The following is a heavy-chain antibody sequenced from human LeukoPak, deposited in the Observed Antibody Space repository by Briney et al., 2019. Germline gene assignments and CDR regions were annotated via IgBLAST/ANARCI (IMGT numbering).Heavy chain of an antibody. J-gene: IGHJ4*02. CDR3: ARDRGDYGDSSVFDY. CDR2: IYHLGYT. Sequence: SETLSLICTVSGGSTSRYYWTWIRQTPGKRLQWIGKIYHLGYTNYNPSLKSRVTISLDTSANQFSLNLTSVTAADTAIYFCARDRGDYGDSSVFDYWGQGTLVTASS. CDR1: GGSTSRYY. V-gene: IGHV4-59*01. D-gene: IGHD4-17*01.